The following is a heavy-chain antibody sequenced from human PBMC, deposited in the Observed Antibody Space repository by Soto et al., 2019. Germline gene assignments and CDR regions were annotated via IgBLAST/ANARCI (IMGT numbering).Heavy chain of an antibody. CDR3: ARLTVNIRTFYSGLKTHCFDY. CDR1: GDSMSSSDYY. CDR2: IYYSGST. D-gene: IGHD6-19*01. J-gene: IGHJ4*02. Sequence: PSETLSLTCAVSGDSMSSSDYYWGWIRQPPGKGLEWIGSIYYSGSTYYNPSLQSRVAISVDTSKNQFSLKLKSVTAADTAIYYCARLTVNIRTFYSGLKTHCFDYWGQGAPVTVSS. V-gene: IGHV4-39*01.